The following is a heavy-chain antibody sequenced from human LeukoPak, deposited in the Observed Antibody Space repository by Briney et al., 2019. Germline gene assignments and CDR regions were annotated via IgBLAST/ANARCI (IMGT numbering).Heavy chain of an antibody. Sequence: PGGSLRLSCAASGLTFSSYAMSWVRQAPGKGLEWVSVISGSGGSTYYADSVKGQFTIFRDNSKNTVYLQMNSLRADDTAVYYCAKGDTGMVRRYYFDYWGQGTLVTVSS. CDR3: AKGDTGMVRRYYFDY. V-gene: IGHV3-23*01. J-gene: IGHJ4*02. D-gene: IGHD5-18*01. CDR1: GLTFSSYA. CDR2: ISGSGGST.